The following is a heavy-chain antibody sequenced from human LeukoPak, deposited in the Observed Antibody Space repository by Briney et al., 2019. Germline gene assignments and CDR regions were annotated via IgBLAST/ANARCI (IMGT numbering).Heavy chain of an antibody. V-gene: IGHV1-8*01. CDR1: GYTFTSYD. CDR3: AGAVGDSSSWVYYFDY. D-gene: IGHD6-13*01. CDR2: MNPNSGNT. J-gene: IGHJ4*02. Sequence: ASVKVSCKASGYTFTSYDINWVRQATGQGLEWMGWMNPNSGNTGYAQKFQGRVTMTRNTSISTAYMELSSLRSEDTAVYYCAGAVGDSSSWVYYFDYWGQGTLVTVSS.